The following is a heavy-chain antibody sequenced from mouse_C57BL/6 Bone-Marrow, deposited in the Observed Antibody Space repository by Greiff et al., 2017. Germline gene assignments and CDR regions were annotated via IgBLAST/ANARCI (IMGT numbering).Heavy chain of an antibody. CDR2: IYPRSGNT. CDR3: AKEGNAD. Sequence: QVQLKQSGAELARPGASVKLSCKASGYTFTSYGISWVKQRPGQGLEWIGEIYPRSGNTYYNEKFKGKATLTADKSSSTAYMELRSLTSEDSAVYFCAKEGNADWGQGTMVTVSA. J-gene: IGHJ3*01. V-gene: IGHV1-81*01. CDR1: GYTFTSYG.